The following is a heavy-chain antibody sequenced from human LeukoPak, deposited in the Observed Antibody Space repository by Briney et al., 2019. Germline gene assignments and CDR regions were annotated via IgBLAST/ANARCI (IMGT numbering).Heavy chain of an antibody. Sequence: PSETLSLTCTVSDDSISSYYWSWIRQPPGKGLERIGYISYSGSTNYTPSLKSRVTISVDTSRNQFSLKLTSVTAADTAVYHCARTLQSFYGLGRWGAFDIWGQGTIVSVSS. V-gene: IGHV4-59*01. J-gene: IGHJ3*02. CDR1: DDSISSYY. D-gene: IGHD3-10*01. CDR2: ISYSGST. CDR3: ARTLQSFYGLGRWGAFDI.